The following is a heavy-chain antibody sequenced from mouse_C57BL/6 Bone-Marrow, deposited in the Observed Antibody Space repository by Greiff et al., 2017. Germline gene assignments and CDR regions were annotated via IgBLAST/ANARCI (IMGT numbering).Heavy chain of an antibody. CDR1: GYTFTSYW. D-gene: IGHD1-1*01. V-gene: IGHV1-50*01. Sequence: QVQLQQPGAELVKPGASVKLSCKASGYTFTSYWMQWVKQRPGPGLEWIGEIDPSDSYTNYNQKFKGKATLTVDTSSSTAYMQLSSLTSEDSAVYYCAREGSSYYYWGQGTTLTVSS. J-gene: IGHJ2*01. CDR3: AREGSSYYY. CDR2: IDPSDSYT.